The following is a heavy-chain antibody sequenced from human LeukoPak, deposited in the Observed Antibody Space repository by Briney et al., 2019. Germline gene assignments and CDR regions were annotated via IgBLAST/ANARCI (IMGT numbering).Heavy chain of an antibody. V-gene: IGHV3-33*01. CDR3: ARDDGGDYCFVY. CDR2: IWYDGSNN. Sequence: PAGSLSLSCAASGFTFSSYGMHWVRQAPAKGLEWVAVIWYDGSNNYYEDPVKGRFTISRDNSKTTLYLQMNSRRAVDTAVYYWARDDGGDYCFVYWGRGTLVTVSS. J-gene: IGHJ4*02. D-gene: IGHD2-21*02. CDR1: GFTFSSYG.